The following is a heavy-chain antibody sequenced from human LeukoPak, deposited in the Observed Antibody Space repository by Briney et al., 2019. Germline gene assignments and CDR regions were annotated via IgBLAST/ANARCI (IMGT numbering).Heavy chain of an antibody. J-gene: IGHJ4*02. CDR3: AKDVYSSGWYGAFEGFLFDY. Sequence: QPGRSLRLSCAASGFTFDDYAMHWVRQAPGKGLEWVSGISWNSGSIGYADSVKGRFTISRDNAKNSLYLQMNSLRAEDTALYYCAKDVYSSGWYGAFEGFLFDYWGQGTLVTVSS. V-gene: IGHV3-9*01. CDR1: GFTFDDYA. D-gene: IGHD6-19*01. CDR2: ISWNSGSI.